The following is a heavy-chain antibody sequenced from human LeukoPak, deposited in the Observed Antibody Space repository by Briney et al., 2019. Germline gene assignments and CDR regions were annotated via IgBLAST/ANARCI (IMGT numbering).Heavy chain of an antibody. Sequence: ASVTVSSTASGYTFTNYGITWVRQAPGQGLEGMGWISAYKGNTNYAQKFQGRVPMTTDTSTTTAYMELRSLRSDDTAVYYCARGVGQTSGTTGGYYFDFWGQGTLVTVSS. D-gene: IGHD1-1*01. CDR2: ISAYKGNT. V-gene: IGHV1-18*01. J-gene: IGHJ4*02. CDR3: ARGVGQTSGTTGGYYFDF. CDR1: GYTFTNYG.